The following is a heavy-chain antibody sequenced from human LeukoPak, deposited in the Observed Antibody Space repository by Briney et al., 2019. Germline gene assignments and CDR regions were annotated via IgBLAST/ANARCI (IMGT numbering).Heavy chain of an antibody. J-gene: IGHJ4*02. CDR3: ARPDRPTTDYGDYSFY. Sequence: GASVKVSCKASGYTFTSYAMNWVRQAPGQGLEWMGWINTNTGNPTYAQGFTGRFVFSLDTSVSTAYLQISSLKAEDTAVYYCARPDRPTTDYGDYSFYWGQGTLVTVSS. CDR2: INTNTGNP. CDR1: GYTFTSYA. V-gene: IGHV7-4-1*02. D-gene: IGHD4-17*01.